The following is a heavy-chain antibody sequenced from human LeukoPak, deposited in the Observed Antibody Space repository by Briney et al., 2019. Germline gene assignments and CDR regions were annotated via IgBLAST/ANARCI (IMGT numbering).Heavy chain of an antibody. Sequence: ASVKVSCKASGYTFTSYDINWVRQATGQGLEWMGIINPSGGSTTYAQKFQGRVTMTRDMSTNTIYMELSSLRSEDTAVYYCTRSGHAGERDYWGQGTLVTVSS. CDR1: GYTFTSYD. CDR3: TRSGHAGERDY. D-gene: IGHD1-1*01. V-gene: IGHV1-46*01. J-gene: IGHJ4*02. CDR2: INPSGGST.